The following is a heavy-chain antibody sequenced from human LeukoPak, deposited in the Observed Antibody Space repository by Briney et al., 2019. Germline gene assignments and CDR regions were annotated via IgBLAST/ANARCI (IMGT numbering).Heavy chain of an antibody. D-gene: IGHD1-26*01. Sequence: GASVKVSCXASGYTFTGYWHWVRQAPGQGLEWMGLINPNSGGTDYAQNFQGRVTMTRDTSISTAYMELSSLRSDDTAVYYCARFLSGSHDAFDIWGQGTMVTVSS. CDR2: INPNSGGT. CDR1: GYTFTGYW. J-gene: IGHJ3*02. CDR3: ARFLSGSHDAFDI. V-gene: IGHV1-2*06.